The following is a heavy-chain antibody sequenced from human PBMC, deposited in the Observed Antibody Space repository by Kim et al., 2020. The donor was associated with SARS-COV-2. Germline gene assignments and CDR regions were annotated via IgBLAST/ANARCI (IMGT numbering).Heavy chain of an antibody. D-gene: IGHD4-17*01. CDR3: ASARDYGGNSYYYYYMDV. V-gene: IGHV3-53*01. Sequence: KGRFTISRHNSKNTLYLQMSSLRAEDTAVYYCASARDYGGNSYYYYYMDVWGKGTTVTVSS. J-gene: IGHJ6*03.